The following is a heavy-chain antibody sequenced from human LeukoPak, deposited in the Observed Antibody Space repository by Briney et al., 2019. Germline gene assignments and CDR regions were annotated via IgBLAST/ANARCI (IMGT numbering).Heavy chain of an antibody. CDR2: ISYIGST. CDR3: ARDLVTVTKGFDI. V-gene: IGHV4-59*01. D-gene: IGHD4-17*01. Sequence: SETLSLTCIVSGGSITSYYWSWIRQPPGKGLEWIGYISYIGSTNYNPSLKSRVTISIDTSKNQFSLKLSSVTAADTAVYYCARDLVTVTKGFDIWGQGTMVSVSS. CDR1: GGSITSYY. J-gene: IGHJ3*02.